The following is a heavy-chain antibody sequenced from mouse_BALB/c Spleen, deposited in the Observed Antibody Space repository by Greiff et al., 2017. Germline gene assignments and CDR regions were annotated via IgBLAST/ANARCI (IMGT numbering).Heavy chain of an antibody. D-gene: IGHD1-1*02. V-gene: IGHV5-6-5*01. CDR1: AFTFSSYA. Sequence: EVMLVESGGGLVKPGGSLKLSCAASAFTFSSYAMSWVRQTPEKRLEWVASISSGGSTYYPDSVKGRFTISRDNARNILYLQMSSLRSEDTAMYYCARGGYGFDYWGQGTTLTVSS. J-gene: IGHJ2*01. CDR3: ARGGYGFDY. CDR2: ISSGGST.